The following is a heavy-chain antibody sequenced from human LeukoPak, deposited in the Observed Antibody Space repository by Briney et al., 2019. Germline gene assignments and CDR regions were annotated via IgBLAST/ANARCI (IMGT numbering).Heavy chain of an antibody. CDR2: ISASGVTA. CDR1: GFTFGNYA. V-gene: IGHV3-23*01. CDR3: ARPDYGASGDY. D-gene: IGHD4-17*01. J-gene: IGHJ4*02. Sequence: GGSLRLSCAASGFTFGNYAMSWVRQAPGKGLEWVSAISASGVTAHYADSVKGRFTISRDDSKNTLYLQMNSLKAEDTAVYYCARPDYGASGDYWGQGTLVTVSS.